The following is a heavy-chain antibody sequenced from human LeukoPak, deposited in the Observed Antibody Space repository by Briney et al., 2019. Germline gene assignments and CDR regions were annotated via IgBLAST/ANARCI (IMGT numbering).Heavy chain of an antibody. CDR2: IRYDGSNK. J-gene: IGHJ3*02. CDR1: GFTFSSYG. CDR3: AKDKVALALDSGGRITIFGVVTRKENGKDAFDI. Sequence: QPGGSLRLSCAASGFTFSSYGMHWVRQAPGKGLEWVAFIRYDGSNKYYADSVKGRFTISRDNSKNTLYLQMNSLRAEDTAVYYCAKDKVALALDSGGRITIFGVVTRKENGKDAFDIWGQGTMVTVSS. D-gene: IGHD3-3*01. V-gene: IGHV3-30*02.